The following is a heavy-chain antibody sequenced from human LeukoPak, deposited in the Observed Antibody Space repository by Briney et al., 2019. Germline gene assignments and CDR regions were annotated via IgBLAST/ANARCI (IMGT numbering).Heavy chain of an antibody. CDR1: EFTFSTFA. D-gene: IGHD5/OR15-5a*01. CDR3: AKSHQWLAFYDH. J-gene: IGHJ4*02. CDR2: ISGSGEST. Sequence: PGGSLRLSCVASEFTFSTFAISWVRQAPGKGLEWVSHISGSGESTYYADSVKGRFTISRDNSKSTLYLQMDSLRAEDTVVYYCAKSHQWLAFYDHWGQGTLVTVSS. V-gene: IGHV3-23*01.